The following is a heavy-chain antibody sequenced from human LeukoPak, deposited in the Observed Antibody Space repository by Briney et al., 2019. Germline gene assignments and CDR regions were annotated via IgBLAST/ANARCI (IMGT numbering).Heavy chain of an antibody. CDR2: ISSSSGYT. J-gene: IGHJ4*02. CDR1: GFTFSDYY. D-gene: IGHD6-19*01. Sequence: GGSLGPACAAYGFTFSDYYMSWIRQAPGKGLEWVSYISSSSGYTNYADSVKGRFSISRDNAKNSLYLQMNSLRVEDTAVFYCARAASSSGWYYFDYWGQGTLVTVSS. CDR3: ARAASSSGWYYFDY. V-gene: IGHV3-11*06.